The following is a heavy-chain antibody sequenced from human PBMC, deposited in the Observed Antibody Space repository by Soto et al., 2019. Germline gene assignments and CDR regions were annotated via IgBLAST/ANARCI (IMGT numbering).Heavy chain of an antibody. V-gene: IGHV4-38-2*01. CDR3: ARHRARNWFDP. CDR2: IYHGGST. CDR1: GYSISSGYY. D-gene: IGHD6-6*01. J-gene: IGHJ5*02. Sequence: SETLSLTCAVSGYSISSGYYWGWFRQPPGKGLEWIGSIYHGGSTYYHPSLKSRVTISVDTSKNQFSLKLSSVTAADTAVFYCARHRARNWFDPWGQGTLVTVSS.